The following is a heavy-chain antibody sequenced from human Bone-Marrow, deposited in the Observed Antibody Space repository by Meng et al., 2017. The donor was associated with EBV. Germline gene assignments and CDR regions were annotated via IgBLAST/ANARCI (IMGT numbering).Heavy chain of an antibody. CDR3: ARVPDGMNMWFDT. CDR2: IRGSGANT. CDR1: EFTFSNFA. D-gene: IGHD6-13*01. J-gene: IGHJ5*02. Sequence: EVQLVESGGGLVQPGGSLRLPCAASEFTFSNFAMTWVRQAPGKGLEWVSAIRGSGANTYYADSVKGRFTISRDNSKNTLYLQMNSLRAEDTAVYYCARVPDGMNMWFDTCGQGTLCSVSS. V-gene: IGHV3-23*04.